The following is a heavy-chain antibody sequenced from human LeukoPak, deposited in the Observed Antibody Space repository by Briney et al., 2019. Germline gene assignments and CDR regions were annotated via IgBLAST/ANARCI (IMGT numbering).Heavy chain of an antibody. CDR2: ISSYGGST. CDR1: GFTFSSYV. Sequence: GGSLRLSCSASGFTFSSYVILWVRQAPGKGLEYVSAISSYGGSTYYADSVKGRFTISRDSSKNTLYLQLSSLRVEDTAVYYCVTGLTSTWAAEYFQHWGQGTLVTVSS. CDR3: VTGLTSTWAAEYFQH. V-gene: IGHV3-64D*06. J-gene: IGHJ1*01. D-gene: IGHD6-13*01.